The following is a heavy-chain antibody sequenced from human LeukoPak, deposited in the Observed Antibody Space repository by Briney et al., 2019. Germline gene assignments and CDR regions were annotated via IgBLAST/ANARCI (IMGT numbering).Heavy chain of an antibody. Sequence: GGSLRLSCDASGFNFNTYTMYWVRQAPGQGLEWVSGIRHGDGRTYYADSVRGRFTISSDIFKNTLYLQMNGLRADDTALYYCAKALERESRLDSWGQGTLVTVSS. CDR2: IRHGDGRT. CDR3: AKALERESRLDS. D-gene: IGHD1-1*01. J-gene: IGHJ5*01. CDR1: GFNFNTYT. V-gene: IGHV3-23*01.